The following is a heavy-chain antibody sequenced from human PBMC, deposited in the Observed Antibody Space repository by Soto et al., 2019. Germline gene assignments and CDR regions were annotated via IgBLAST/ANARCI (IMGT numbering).Heavy chain of an antibody. CDR3: ATLPPRIVVMRTEIPS. D-gene: IGHD2-21*01. CDR1: NGSIVDLY. Sequence: PSEPLCLPWTVANGSIVDLYWSWIRQPQGKGLEWIGFIYHTGTTTYNPSLKNRVTISVDKSNNQFSLELRAVTAADTAVYYCATLPPRIVVMRTEIPSWGQGTLVTVSS. J-gene: IGHJ5*02. CDR2: IYHTGTT. V-gene: IGHV4-59*11.